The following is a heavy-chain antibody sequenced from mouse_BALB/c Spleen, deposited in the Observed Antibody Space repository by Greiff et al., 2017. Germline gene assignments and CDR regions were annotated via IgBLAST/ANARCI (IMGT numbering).Heavy chain of an antibody. CDR1: GFTFSSYA. D-gene: IGHD1-1*01. J-gene: IGHJ2*01. CDR3: ARGVDYGSSYGAFYFDY. CDR2: ISSGGST. V-gene: IGHV5-6-5*01. Sequence: EVMLVESGGGLVKPGGSLKLSCAASGFTFSSYAMSWVRQTPEKRLEWVASISSGGSTYYPDSVKGRFTISRDNARNILYLQMSSLRSEDTAMYYCARGVDYGSSYGAFYFDYWGQGTTLTVSS.